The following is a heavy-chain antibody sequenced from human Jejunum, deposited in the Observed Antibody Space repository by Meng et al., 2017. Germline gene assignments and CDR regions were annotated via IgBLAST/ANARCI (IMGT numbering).Heavy chain of an antibody. Sequence: QLVGAGGGLGQPGGSLRLSCAASGFTFSTYAMNWVRQAPGKGLEWVSALRGSGDTTYYADSVKGRFTISRDNSKNTLYLQMNSLRAEDTAVYYCAKDRLAVPGYPAIDYWGQGTLVTVSS. J-gene: IGHJ4*02. V-gene: IGHV3-23*04. CDR2: LRGSGDTT. D-gene: IGHD6-19*01. CDR3: AKDRLAVPGYPAIDY. CDR1: GFTFSTYA.